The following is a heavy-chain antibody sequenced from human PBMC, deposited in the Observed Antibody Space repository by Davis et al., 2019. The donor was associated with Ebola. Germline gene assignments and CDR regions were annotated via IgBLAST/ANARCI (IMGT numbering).Heavy chain of an antibody. V-gene: IGHV3-73*01. CDR2: IRSKANSYAT. J-gene: IGHJ6*02. CDR3: ARREAVAGIPRSDYYYGMDV. CDR1: GFTFSGSA. Sequence: GESLKISCAASGFTFSGSAMHWVRQASGKGLEWVGRIRSKANSYATAYAASVKGRFTISRDDSKNTAYLQMNSLRDEDTAVYYCARREAVAGIPRSDYYYGMDVWGQGTTVTVSS. D-gene: IGHD6-19*01.